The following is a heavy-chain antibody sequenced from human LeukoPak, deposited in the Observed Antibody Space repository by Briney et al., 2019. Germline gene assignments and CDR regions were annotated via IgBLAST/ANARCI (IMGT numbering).Heavy chain of an antibody. CDR2: ISGSGGST. Sequence: SGGSLRLSRAASGFTFSSYAMSWVRQAPGKGLEWVSAISGSGGSTYYADSVKGRFTISRDNSKNTLYLQMNSLRAEDTAVYYCAKDFIGYCSSTSCYWHAFDIWGQGTMVTVSS. CDR3: AKDFIGYCSSTSCYWHAFDI. J-gene: IGHJ3*02. D-gene: IGHD2-2*01. V-gene: IGHV3-23*01. CDR1: GFTFSSYA.